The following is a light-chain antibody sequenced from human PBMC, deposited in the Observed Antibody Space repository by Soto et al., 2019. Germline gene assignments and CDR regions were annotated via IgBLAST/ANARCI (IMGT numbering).Light chain of an antibody. J-gene: IGKJ5*01. CDR1: QDISNY. V-gene: IGKV1-33*01. CDR2: DAS. Sequence: DIEMTQSPSSLSASVGDRVTITCQASQDISNYLNWYQQKTGRAPKLLIYDASSLESGVSSRFSGSGSGTQFTFTISSLQPDDIATYYCQQYEDFPLTFGQGTRLDIK. CDR3: QQYEDFPLT.